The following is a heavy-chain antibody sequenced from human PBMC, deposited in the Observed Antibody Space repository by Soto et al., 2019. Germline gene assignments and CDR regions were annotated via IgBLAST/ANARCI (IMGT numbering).Heavy chain of an antibody. D-gene: IGHD3-10*01. CDR2: ISAYNGNT. CDR3: ARVPKRGYGSGSSTNWFDP. V-gene: IGHV1-18*01. Sequence: QVQLVQSGAEVKKPGASVKVSCKASGYTFTSYGISWVRQAPGQGLEWMGWISAYNGNTNYAQKLQGRFTMTTDTSTSTAYMELRSLRSDDTAVYYCARVPKRGYGSGSSTNWFDPWGQGTLVTVSS. CDR1: GYTFTSYG. J-gene: IGHJ5*02.